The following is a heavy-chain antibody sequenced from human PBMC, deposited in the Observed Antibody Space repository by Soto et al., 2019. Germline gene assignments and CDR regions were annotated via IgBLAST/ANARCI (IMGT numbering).Heavy chain of an antibody. J-gene: IGHJ4*02. D-gene: IGHD3-22*01. V-gene: IGHV4-39*01. CDR3: ARQGEKYYDSSGYPMDC. CDR2: IYYSGST. Sequence: SETLSLTCTVSGGSISSSSYYWGWIRQPPGKGLEWIGSIYYSGSTYYNPSLKSRVTISVDTSKNQFSLKLSSVTAADTAVYYCARQGEKYYDSSGYPMDCWGQGTLVTVSS. CDR1: GGSISSSSYY.